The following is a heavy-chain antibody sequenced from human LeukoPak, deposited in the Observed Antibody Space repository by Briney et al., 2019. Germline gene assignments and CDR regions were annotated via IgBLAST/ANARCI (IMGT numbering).Heavy chain of an antibody. CDR3: GKLAHVGSYYFDY. Sequence: LLGGSLRLSCAASGFTFSSYAMSWVRQAPGKGLEWVSAISGSGGSTYYADSVKGRFTISRDNSKDTLYLQMNSLRAEDTAVYYCGKLAHVGSYYFDYWGQGTLVTVSS. CDR2: ISGSGGST. D-gene: IGHD3-16*02. V-gene: IGHV3-23*01. CDR1: GFTFSSYA. J-gene: IGHJ4*02.